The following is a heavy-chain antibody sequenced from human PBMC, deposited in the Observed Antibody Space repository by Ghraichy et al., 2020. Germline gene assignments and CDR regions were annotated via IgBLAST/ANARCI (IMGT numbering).Heavy chain of an antibody. Sequence: SETLSLTCTVSGGSISSSIYYWGWIRQPPGKGLEWIGSIYYSGSTYYNPSLQSRVTISVDTSKNQFSLKLSSVTAADTAVYYCARHRSLISSFDIWGQGTMVTVSS. V-gene: IGHV4-39*01. J-gene: IGHJ3*02. CDR1: GGSISSSIYY. CDR3: ARHRSLISSFDI. D-gene: IGHD2-8*01. CDR2: IYYSGST.